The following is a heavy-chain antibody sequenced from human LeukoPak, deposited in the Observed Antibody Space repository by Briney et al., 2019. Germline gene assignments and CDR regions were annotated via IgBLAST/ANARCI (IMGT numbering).Heavy chain of an antibody. CDR3: ARASRSGWPHYYYYYMDV. CDR1: GFTVSSNY. D-gene: IGHD6-19*01. J-gene: IGHJ6*03. CDR2: IYSGGST. V-gene: IGHV3-66*01. Sequence: PGGSLRLSCAASGFTVSSNYMSWVRQAPGKGLEWVSVIYSGGSTYYADSVKGRFTISRDNSKNTLYLQMNSLRAEDTAVYYCARASRSGWPHYYYYYMDVWGKGTTVTIS.